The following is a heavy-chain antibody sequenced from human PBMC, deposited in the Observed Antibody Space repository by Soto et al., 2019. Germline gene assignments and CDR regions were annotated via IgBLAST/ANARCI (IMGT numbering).Heavy chain of an antibody. CDR1: GGSISTNNW. J-gene: IGHJ4*02. CDR2: IYHSGRT. CDR3: AKYVSTSGHFDY. V-gene: IGHV4-4*02. Sequence: QVRLQESGPGLVKPSGTLSLTCAVSGGSISTNNWWSWVRQPPGKGLEWIGEIYHSGRTNYNPSLKSRVTISVDKSKNEFSLNLNSLTAADTAVYYCAKYVSTSGHFDYWGQGTLVTVSS. D-gene: IGHD2-2*01.